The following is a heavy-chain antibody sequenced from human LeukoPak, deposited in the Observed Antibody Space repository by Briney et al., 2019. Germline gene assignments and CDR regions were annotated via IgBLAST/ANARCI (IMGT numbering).Heavy chain of an antibody. J-gene: IGHJ3*02. CDR1: GYTFTSYG. CDR3: ARAIDPPRAFDI. D-gene: IGHD3-22*01. V-gene: IGHV1-18*01. CDR2: ISAYNGNT. Sequence: ASVKVSCKASGYTFTSYGISWVRQAPGQGLEWMGWISAYNGNTNYAQKLQGRVTMTTDTSTSTAYMELRSLRSDDTAVYYFARAIDPPRAFDIWGQGTMVTVSS.